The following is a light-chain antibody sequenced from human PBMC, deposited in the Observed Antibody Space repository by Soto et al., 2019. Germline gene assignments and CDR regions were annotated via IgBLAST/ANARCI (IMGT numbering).Light chain of an antibody. J-gene: IGKJ4*01. CDR1: QSISSY. Sequence: DIQMTQSPSSLSASVGDRVTITCRASQSISSYLNWYQQKPGKAPNLLIYAASTLQSGVPSRFSGSGSGTDFTLTIRRLQPEDVATYYCQQSYTTPLTFGGGTKVEIK. V-gene: IGKV1-39*01. CDR2: AAS. CDR3: QQSYTTPLT.